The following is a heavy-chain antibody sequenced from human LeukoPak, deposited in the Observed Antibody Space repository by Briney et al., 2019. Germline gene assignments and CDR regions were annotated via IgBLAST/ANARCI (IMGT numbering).Heavy chain of an antibody. CDR1: GFTFSNYA. D-gene: IGHD3-3*01. V-gene: IGHV3-23*01. CDR3: AKVPRGDFWSGYYGGSFDY. Sequence: GGSLRLSCVASGFTFSNYAMSWVRQAPGKGLEWVSAISGSGGSTYYADSVKGRFTISRDNFKNTLYLQMNSLRAEDTAVYYCAKVPRGDFWSGYYGGSFDYWGQGTLVTVSS. J-gene: IGHJ4*02. CDR2: ISGSGGST.